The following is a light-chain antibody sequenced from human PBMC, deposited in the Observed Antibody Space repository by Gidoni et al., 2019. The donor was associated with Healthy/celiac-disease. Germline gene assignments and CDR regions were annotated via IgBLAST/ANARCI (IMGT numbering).Light chain of an antibody. CDR2: GAS. CDR1: QSVSSSY. J-gene: IGKJ2*03. Sequence: EIVLTQSPGTLSLSPGDRATLSCRGSQSVSSSYLAWYQQKPGQAPRLLIYGASSRATGIPYRFSGSGSGTDFTLTISRLEPEDFAVYYCQQYGSSPRSFGQGTKLEIK. CDR3: QQYGSSPRS. V-gene: IGKV3-20*01.